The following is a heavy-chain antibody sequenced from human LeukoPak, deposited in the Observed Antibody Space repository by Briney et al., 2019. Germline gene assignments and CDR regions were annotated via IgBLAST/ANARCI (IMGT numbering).Heavy chain of an antibody. V-gene: IGHV4-4*09. J-gene: IGHJ6*03. CDR3: TRSRRYCSSTSCYKPNYYYYYYMDV. CDR2: IYTSGST. CDR1: GGSISSYY. Sequence: PSETLSLTCTVSGGSISSYYRSWIRQPPGKGLEWIGYIYTSGSTNYNPSLKSRVTISVDTSKNQFSLKLSSLTAADTPAYYCTRSRRYCSSTSCYKPNYYYYYYMDVWGKGTTVTVSS. D-gene: IGHD2-2*02.